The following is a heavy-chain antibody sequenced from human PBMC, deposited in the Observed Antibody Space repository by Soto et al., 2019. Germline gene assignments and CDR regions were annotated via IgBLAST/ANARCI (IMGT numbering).Heavy chain of an antibody. V-gene: IGHV4-61*01. J-gene: IGHJ4*02. Sequence: QVQLQESGPGLVKPSETLSLTCTVSGGSVSSGSYYRSWIRQPPGKGLEWIGYIYYSGSTNYNPSLKSRVTISVDTSKNQFSLKLSSVTAADTAVYYCARVDTAMVTDYWGQGTLVTVSS. CDR3: ARVDTAMVTDY. D-gene: IGHD5-18*01. CDR1: GGSVSSGSYY. CDR2: IYYSGST.